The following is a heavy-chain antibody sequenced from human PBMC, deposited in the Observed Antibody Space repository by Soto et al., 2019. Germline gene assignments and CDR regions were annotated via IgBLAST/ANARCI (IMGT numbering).Heavy chain of an antibody. J-gene: IGHJ5*02. CDR2: IYYSGST. CDR1: GGSVSSGDYY. V-gene: IGHV4-61*08. D-gene: IGHD5-18*01. CDR3: ARIPVDTYMINWFDP. Sequence: PSETLSLTCTVSGGSVSSGDYYWSWIGQPPGKGLEWIGYIYYSGSTNYNPSLKSRVSISLDTSKNQFSLRLTSVTAADTAVYYCARIPVDTYMINWFDPWGQGTLVTVSS.